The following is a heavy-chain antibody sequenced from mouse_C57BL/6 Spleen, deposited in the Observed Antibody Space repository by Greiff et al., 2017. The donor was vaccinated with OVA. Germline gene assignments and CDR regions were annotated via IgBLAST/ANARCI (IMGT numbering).Heavy chain of an antibody. CDR2: FHPYNDDT. CDR1: GYTFTTYP. J-gene: IGHJ1*03. CDR3: ARWDYEYWYFDV. V-gene: IGHV1-47*01. D-gene: IGHD2-4*01. Sequence: VQLKESGAELVKPGASVKMSCKASGYTFTTYPIEWMKQNHGKSLEWIGNFHPYNDDTKYNEKFKGKATLTVEKSSSTVYLELSRLTSDDSAVYYCARWDYEYWYFDVWGTGTTVTVSS.